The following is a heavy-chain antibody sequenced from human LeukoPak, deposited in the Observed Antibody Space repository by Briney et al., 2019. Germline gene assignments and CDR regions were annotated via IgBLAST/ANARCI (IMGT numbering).Heavy chain of an antibody. CDR3: ARDRDGYNDAYDI. D-gene: IGHD5-24*01. Sequence: ASVKVSCKASGYTFSNYNIHWVRQAPGQGLEWMGIDNPSGDSTHYAQNFQGRVTMTGDTSTRTVYMAVSSLRSEDTGVYYCARDRDGYNDAYDIWGQGTMVTVPS. CDR2: DNPSGDST. J-gene: IGHJ3*02. CDR1: GYTFSNYN. V-gene: IGHV1-46*01.